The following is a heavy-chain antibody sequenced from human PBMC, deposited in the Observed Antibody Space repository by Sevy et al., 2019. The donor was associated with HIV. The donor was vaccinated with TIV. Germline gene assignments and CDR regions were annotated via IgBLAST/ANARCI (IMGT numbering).Heavy chain of an antibody. J-gene: IGHJ4*02. CDR2: FDPEDGER. Sequence: ASVKVSCKVSGYTLIDLSMHWVRQAPGKGLEWMGRFDPEDGERIYAQKFQGRVTITEDTSTDTAYMELSSLRSEDTAVYYCAKSREFYDDNSGYFGYWGQGTLVTVSS. D-gene: IGHD3-22*01. CDR3: AKSREFYDDNSGYFGY. V-gene: IGHV1-24*01. CDR1: GYTLIDLS.